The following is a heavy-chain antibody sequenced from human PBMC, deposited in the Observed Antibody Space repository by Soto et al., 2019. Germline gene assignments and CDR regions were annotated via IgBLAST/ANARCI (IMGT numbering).Heavy chain of an antibody. J-gene: IGHJ5*02. V-gene: IGHV1-18*01. Sequence: QVQLVQSGAEVKKPGASVKVSCKAFGYPFTSYHITWVRQAPGQGLEWMGGLNVHKGETNYAQKFQGRVSMTTHTPTRTAYMELRSLRSYDTAVYYCARFCTGGVCYLNWFDPWGQGTLVTVSS. D-gene: IGHD2-8*02. CDR1: GYPFTSYH. CDR3: ARFCTGGVCYLNWFDP. CDR2: LNVHKGET.